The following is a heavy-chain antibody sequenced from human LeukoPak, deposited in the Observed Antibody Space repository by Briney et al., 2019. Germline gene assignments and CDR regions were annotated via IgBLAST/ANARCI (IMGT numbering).Heavy chain of an antibody. J-gene: IGHJ5*02. V-gene: IGHV3-48*03. CDR1: GFTFSSYE. D-gene: IGHD1-1*01. CDR2: ISSSGSTI. CDR3: AKDRTGTTGADWFDP. Sequence: PTGGSLRLSCAASGFTFSSYEMNWVRQAPGKGLEWVSYISSSGSTIYYADSVKGRFTISRDNSRNTLSLQMNSLRADDTAVYYCAKDRTGTTGADWFDPWGQGTLVTVSS.